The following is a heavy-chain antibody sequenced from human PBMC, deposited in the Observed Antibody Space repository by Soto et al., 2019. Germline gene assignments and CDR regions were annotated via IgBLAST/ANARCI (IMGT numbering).Heavy chain of an antibody. D-gene: IGHD6-19*01. CDR3: AHIVVAGLGYYFDY. CDR2: IYWDDDK. V-gene: IGHV2-5*02. J-gene: IGHJ4*02. CDR1: GFSLSSTRMA. Sequence: QITLKESGPTLVKPTQTLPLTCTFSGFSLSSTRMAVGWIRQPPGKALEWLELIYWDDDKHYSPFLKSRLTSTKDTAKNPVILTRANMDPVDTARYYCAHIVVAGLGYYFDYWGQGTLVTVSS.